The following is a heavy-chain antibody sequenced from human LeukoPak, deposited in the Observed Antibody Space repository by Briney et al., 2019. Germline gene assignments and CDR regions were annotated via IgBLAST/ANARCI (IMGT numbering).Heavy chain of an antibody. D-gene: IGHD3-10*01. Sequence: SETLSLTCTVSGGSISSSRYYWGWIRQPPGRGLEWIGSIYYSGDIYYNPSLKSRVTISVDTSKNQFSLKLSSVTAADTAVYYCARIYMGMLRGPNRFDPWGQGTLVTVSS. CDR2: IYYSGDI. J-gene: IGHJ5*02. CDR3: ARIYMGMLRGPNRFDP. CDR1: GGSISSSRYY. V-gene: IGHV4-39*07.